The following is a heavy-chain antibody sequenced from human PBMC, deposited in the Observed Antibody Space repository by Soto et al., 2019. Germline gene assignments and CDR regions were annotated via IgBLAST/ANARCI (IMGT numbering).Heavy chain of an antibody. Sequence: SETLSLTCTVSGGSISSSSYYWGWLRQPPGKGLEWIGSIYYSGSTYYNPSLKSRVTISVDTSKNQSSLKLTSVTAADTALYYCARRYGWLYFDYWGQGSLVTVSS. D-gene: IGHD3-10*01. CDR3: ARRYGWLYFDY. J-gene: IGHJ4*02. CDR1: GGSISSSSYY. CDR2: IYYSGST. V-gene: IGHV4-39*01.